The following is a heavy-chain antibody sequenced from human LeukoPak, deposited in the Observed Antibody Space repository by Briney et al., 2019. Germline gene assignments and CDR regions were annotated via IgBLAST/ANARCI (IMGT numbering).Heavy chain of an antibody. J-gene: IGHJ4*02. CDR2: IFYSGGA. Sequence: SETLSLTCTVSGGSIRSYYWSWIRQPPGKGLEWIGYIFYSGGANYNPSLKSRVTISVDTSKNQFSLKLSSVTAADTAVYYCARHNVAAADYYFDYWGQGTLVTVSS. V-gene: IGHV4-59*08. CDR1: GGSIRSYY. CDR3: ARHNVAAADYYFDY. D-gene: IGHD6-13*01.